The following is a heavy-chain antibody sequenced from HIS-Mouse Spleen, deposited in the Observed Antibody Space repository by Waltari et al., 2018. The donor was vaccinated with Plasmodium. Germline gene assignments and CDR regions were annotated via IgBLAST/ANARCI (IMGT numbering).Heavy chain of an antibody. D-gene: IGHD6-6*01. CDR3: ARVRPGYYFDY. J-gene: IGHJ4*02. V-gene: IGHV4-34*01. CDR1: VGSFSGSY. Sequence: QVQLQPWGAGLLQPSETLSLTCAVYVGSFSGSYWSWIRQPPGQGLEWIGEINHSGSTNYNPSLKSRVTISVDTSKNQFSLKLSSVTAADTAVYYCARVRPGYYFDYWGQGTLVTVSS. CDR2: INHSGST.